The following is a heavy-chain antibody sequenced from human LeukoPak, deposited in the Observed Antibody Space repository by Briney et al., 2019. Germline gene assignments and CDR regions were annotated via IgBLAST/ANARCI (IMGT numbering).Heavy chain of an antibody. CDR2: IYHSGST. CDR3: ARGITGTHNYYYYYYMDV. Sequence: SETLSLTCTVSDYSITSDYYWGWIRQPPGKGLEWIGSIYHSGSTYYNPSLKSRVTISIDTSKNQFSLKLSSVTAADTAVYYCARGITGTHNYYYYYYMDVWGKGTTVTVSS. D-gene: IGHD1-20*01. CDR1: DYSITSDYY. V-gene: IGHV4-38-2*02. J-gene: IGHJ6*03.